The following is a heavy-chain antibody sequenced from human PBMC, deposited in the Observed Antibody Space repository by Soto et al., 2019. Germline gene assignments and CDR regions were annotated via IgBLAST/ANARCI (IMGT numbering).Heavy chain of an antibody. CDR3: ARDSGMYYYDSSGYEWFDP. D-gene: IGHD3-22*01. J-gene: IGHJ5*02. CDR1: GFTFSSYA. Sequence: QVQLVESGGGVVQPGRSLRLSCAASGFTFSSYAMHWVHQAPGKGLEWVAVISYDGSNKYYADSVKGRFTISRDNSKNTLYLQMNSLRAEDTAVYYCARDSGMYYYDSSGYEWFDPWGQGTLVTVSS. V-gene: IGHV3-30-3*01. CDR2: ISYDGSNK.